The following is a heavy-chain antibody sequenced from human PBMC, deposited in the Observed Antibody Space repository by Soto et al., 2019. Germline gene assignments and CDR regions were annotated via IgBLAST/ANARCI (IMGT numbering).Heavy chain of an antibody. CDR1: GFTFSSYA. CDR3: AKYGWYCSGGSCYFDY. V-gene: IGHV3-23*01. CDR2: ISGSGGST. Sequence: GGSLRLSCAASGFTFSSYAMSLVRQAPGKGLEWVSAISGSGGSTYYADSVKGRFTISRDNSKNTLYLQMNSLRAEDTAVYYCAKYGWYCSGGSCYFDYWGQGTLVTVSS. J-gene: IGHJ4*02. D-gene: IGHD2-15*01.